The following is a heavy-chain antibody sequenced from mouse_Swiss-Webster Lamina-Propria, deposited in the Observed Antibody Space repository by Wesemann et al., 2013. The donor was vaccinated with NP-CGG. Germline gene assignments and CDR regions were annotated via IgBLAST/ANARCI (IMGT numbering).Heavy chain of an antibody. CDR3: ARSLSPYYFDY. V-gene: IGHV1-84*02. Sequence: GQGLEWIGWIYPGSGNTKYNEKFKGKATLTVDTSSSTAYMQLSSLTSEDTAVYFCARSLSPYYFDYWGQGTTLTVSS. CDR2: IYPGSGNT. J-gene: IGHJ2*01.